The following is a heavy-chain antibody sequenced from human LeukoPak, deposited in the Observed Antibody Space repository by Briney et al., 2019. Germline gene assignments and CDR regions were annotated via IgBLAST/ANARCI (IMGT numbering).Heavy chain of an antibody. CDR2: IYYSGST. J-gene: IGHJ3*02. D-gene: IGHD5/OR15-5a*01. V-gene: IGHV4-30-4*01. CDR3: ARDERRSNAFDI. Sequence: SQTLSLTCTVSGGSISSGDYYWSWVRQPPGKGLEWIGYIYYSGSTYYNPSLKSRVTISVDTSKNQFSLKLSSVTAADTAVYYCARDERRSNAFDIWGQGTMVTVSS. CDR1: GGSISSGDYY.